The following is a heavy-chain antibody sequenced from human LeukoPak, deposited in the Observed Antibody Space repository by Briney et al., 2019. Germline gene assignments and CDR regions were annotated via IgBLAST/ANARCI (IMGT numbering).Heavy chain of an antibody. CDR3: ARTQMSYDYVWGSYRQYYFDY. J-gene: IGHJ4*02. CDR2: ILWDDDK. Sequence: ESGPTLVKPTQTLTLTCTFSGLSLTTNGMCVSWIRQPPGKALEWLALILWDDDKYYSTSLKTRLAISKDASKNRVVLTMTYMDPEDTATYYCARTQMSYDYVWGSYRQYYFDYWGQGVPVTVSS. D-gene: IGHD3-16*02. V-gene: IGHV2-70*13. CDR1: GLSLTTNGMC.